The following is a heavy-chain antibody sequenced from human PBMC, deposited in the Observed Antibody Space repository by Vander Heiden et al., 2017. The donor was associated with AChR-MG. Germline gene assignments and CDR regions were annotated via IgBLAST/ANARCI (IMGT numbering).Heavy chain of an antibody. D-gene: IGHD5-12*01. CDR2: IYPGDSDT. J-gene: IGHJ4*02. CDR3: ASQRWLRGMLAFDY. V-gene: IGHV5-51*01. CDR1: GYSLPSYW. Sequence: EVQLVQAGAEVKKPGESLKISCKGSGYSLPSYWIGWVGRMAGKGLGGMGIIYPGDSDTRYSPSVQGKVTISAEKSISTAYLQWSSLKASDTAMYYCASQRWLRGMLAFDYWGQGTLVTVSS.